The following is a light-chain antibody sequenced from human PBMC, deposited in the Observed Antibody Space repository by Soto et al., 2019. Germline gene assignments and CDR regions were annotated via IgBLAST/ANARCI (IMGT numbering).Light chain of an antibody. Sequence: QSVLTQPPSASGTPGQRVTISCSGSSSNIGSKTVNWYQQVPGTAPKLLIYSNNQRPSGVPDRFSGSKSGTSVSLAISGLQSEDEADYYCAAWDDSLNGVVFGGGTKLT. CDR3: AAWDDSLNGVV. J-gene: IGLJ2*01. CDR2: SNN. CDR1: SSNIGSKT. V-gene: IGLV1-44*01.